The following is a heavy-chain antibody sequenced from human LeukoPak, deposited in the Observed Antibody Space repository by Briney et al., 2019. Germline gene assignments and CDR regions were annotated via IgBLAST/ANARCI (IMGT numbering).Heavy chain of an antibody. CDR1: GGSISSGDYY. D-gene: IGHD5-18*01. Sequence: SETLSLTCTVSGGSISSGDYYWSWIRQPPGKGLEWIGYIYYSGSTYYNPSLKSRVTISVDTSKNQFSLKLSSVTAADTAVYYCARTDTAMFYFDYWGQGTLVTVSS. CDR3: ARTDTAMFYFDY. CDR2: IYYSGST. J-gene: IGHJ4*02. V-gene: IGHV4-30-4*08.